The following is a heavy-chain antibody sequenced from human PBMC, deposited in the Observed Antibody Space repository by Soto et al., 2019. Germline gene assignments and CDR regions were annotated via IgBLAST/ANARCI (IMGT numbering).Heavy chain of an antibody. CDR2: IYWNDDK. J-gene: IGHJ4*02. CDR1: GFSLSTSGVG. D-gene: IGHD2-2*01. Sequence: SGPTLVKPTQTLTLTCTFSGFSLSTSGVGVGWIRQPPGKALEWLALIYWNDDKRYSPSLKSRLTITKDTSKNQVVLTMTDMDPVDAATYYCAHRECSSTSCYANYWGQGTLVTVSS. V-gene: IGHV2-5*01. CDR3: AHRECSSTSCYANY.